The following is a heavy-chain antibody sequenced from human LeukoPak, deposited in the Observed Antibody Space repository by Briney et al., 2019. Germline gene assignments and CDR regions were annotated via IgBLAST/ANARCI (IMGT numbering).Heavy chain of an antibody. CDR3: ARVSVTTFRFRDSYYGMDV. V-gene: IGHV3-72*01. J-gene: IGHJ6*02. D-gene: IGHD4-17*01. CDR1: GFTFNNAW. Sequence: PGGSLRLSCAASGFTFNNAWMTWVRQAPGKGLEWVGRTRDKRNSYTTEYAASVKGRFTISRDDSNNSLYLQMNSLKTEDTAVYYCARVSVTTFRFRDSYYGMDVWGQGTTVTVSS. CDR2: TRDKRNSYTT.